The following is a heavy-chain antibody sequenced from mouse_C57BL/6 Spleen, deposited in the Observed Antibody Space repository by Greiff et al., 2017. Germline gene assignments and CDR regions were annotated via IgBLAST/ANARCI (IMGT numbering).Heavy chain of an antibody. J-gene: IGHJ2*01. Sequence: VQLQQSGAELVRPGASVTLSCKASGYTFTDYEMHWVKQTPVHGLEWIGAIDPETGGTAYNQKFKGKAILTADKSSSTAYMGLRSLTSEDSAVYYCTRYYGSSYFDYWGQGTTLTVSS. CDR2: IDPETGGT. D-gene: IGHD1-1*01. CDR1: GYTFTDYE. V-gene: IGHV1-15*01. CDR3: TRYYGSSYFDY.